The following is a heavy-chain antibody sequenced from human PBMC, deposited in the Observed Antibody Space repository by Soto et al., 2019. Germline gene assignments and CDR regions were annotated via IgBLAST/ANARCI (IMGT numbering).Heavy chain of an antibody. Sequence: ASETLSLTCAVSGGSFTSNNWWTWVRQPPGQGLEWIGEIYRTGSTNYDPSLKSRVTISLDKSENQFSLKVTSLTAADTAVYYCASRDPGTSVDYWGQGTLVTVSS. D-gene: IGHD1-7*01. V-gene: IGHV4-4*02. CDR1: GGSFTSNNW. CDR3: ASRDPGTSVDY. J-gene: IGHJ4*02. CDR2: IYRTGST.